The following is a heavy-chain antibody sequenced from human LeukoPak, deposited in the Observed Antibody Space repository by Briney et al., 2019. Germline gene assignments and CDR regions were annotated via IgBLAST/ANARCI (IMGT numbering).Heavy chain of an antibody. CDR2: INHSGST. CDR1: GGSFSGYY. J-gene: IGHJ4*02. D-gene: IGHD3-22*01. Sequence: SETLSLTCAVYGGSFSGYYWSWIRQPPGKGLEWIGEINHSGSTNYNPSLKSRVTISVDTSKNQFSLKLSSVTAADTAVYYCAREREIYDSSGSKYYFDYWGQGTLVTVSS. V-gene: IGHV4-34*01. CDR3: AREREIYDSSGSKYYFDY.